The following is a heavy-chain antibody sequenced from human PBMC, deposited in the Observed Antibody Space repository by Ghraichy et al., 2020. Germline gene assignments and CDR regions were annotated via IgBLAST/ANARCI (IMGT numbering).Heavy chain of an antibody. J-gene: IGHJ4*02. Sequence: GESLNTSCKGSGYSFTSYWIGWVRQMPGKGLEWMGIIYPGDSDTRYSPSFQGQVTISADKSISTAYLQWSSLKASDTAMYYCALPPNPLSRKHVDTAMAPPDYWGQGTLVTVSS. CDR1: GYSFTSYW. CDR2: IYPGDSDT. V-gene: IGHV5-51*01. D-gene: IGHD5-18*01. CDR3: ALPPNPLSRKHVDTAMAPPDY.